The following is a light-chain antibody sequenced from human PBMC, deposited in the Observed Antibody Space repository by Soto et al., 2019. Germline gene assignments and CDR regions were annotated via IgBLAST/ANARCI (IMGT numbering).Light chain of an antibody. V-gene: IGLV1-44*01. J-gene: IGLJ2*01. CDR1: SSNIGPNT. CDR3: TTWDDSLNCPV. CDR2: TDN. Sequence: QAVVTQPPSASGTPGQRVTISCSGDSSNIGPNTVDWYQQLPGAAPKLLIYTDNQRPSGVPDRFSGSKSGTSASLAISGLQSEDEAHYLCTTWDDSLNCPVFGGGTKLTVL.